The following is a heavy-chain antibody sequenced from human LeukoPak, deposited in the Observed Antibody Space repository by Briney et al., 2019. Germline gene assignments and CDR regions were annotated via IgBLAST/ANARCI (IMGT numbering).Heavy chain of an antibody. V-gene: IGHV1-18*01. CDR2: VSAYNGDT. CDR3: ARDLIETYCGGDCHPTLFDY. D-gene: IGHD2-21*02. Sequence: SVKVSCAAFVYTFTSYGISWGRHAPGHGLEWMGCVSAYNGDTNYVQRRQGRVTMTTDTSTSTAYMELRSLRSDDTAVYYCARDLIETYCGGDCHPTLFDYWGQGTLVTVSS. CDR1: VYTFTSYG. J-gene: IGHJ4*02.